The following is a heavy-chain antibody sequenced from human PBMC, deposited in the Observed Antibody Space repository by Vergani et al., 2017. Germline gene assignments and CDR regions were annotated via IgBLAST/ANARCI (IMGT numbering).Heavy chain of an antibody. V-gene: IGHV1-69*18. CDR1: GGTFSSYA. CDR3: ARTDGYNYVYYYGMDV. D-gene: IGHD5-24*01. J-gene: IGHJ6*02. Sequence: QVQLVQSGAEVKKPGSSVKVSCKASGGTFSSYAISWVRQAPGQGLEWMGRIIPIFGTANYAQKFQGRVTITADESTSTAYMELSSLRSEDTAVYYGARTDGYNYVYYYGMDVWGQGTTVTVSS. CDR2: IIPIFGTA.